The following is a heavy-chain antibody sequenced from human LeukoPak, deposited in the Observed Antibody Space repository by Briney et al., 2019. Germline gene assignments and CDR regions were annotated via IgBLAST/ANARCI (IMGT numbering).Heavy chain of an antibody. CDR1: GYIFTGYY. V-gene: IGHV1-2*07. D-gene: IGHD1-1*01. J-gene: IGHJ6*02. Sequence: ASVKVSCKTSGYIFTGYYIHWVRQAPGQGLEWLGWISHKKCVTNSAHKLRGSCTWPIHPPINTPYMDLSNAKSGDTAVYLCPRGGVIRRLANLYYCMDVWPQGTVVTIPS. CDR3: PRGGVIRRLANLYYCMDV. CDR2: ISHKKCVT.